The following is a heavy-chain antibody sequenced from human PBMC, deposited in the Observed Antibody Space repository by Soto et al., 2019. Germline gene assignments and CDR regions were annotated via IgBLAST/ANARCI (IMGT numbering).Heavy chain of an antibody. J-gene: IGHJ4*02. CDR1: GYSITNHG. CDR3: GKDIRSGSIDY. V-gene: IGHV3-33*06. Sequence: QVRLAQSGGGVVQPGTSLTLSCAASGYSITNHGMHWVRQAPGKGLEWVALIWAHGTDQYYADSVKGRFTVSRDTSTNTVYLQMNSLRAEDTARYYCGKDIRSGSIDYWGQGTLVTVSS. CDR2: IWAHGTDQ. D-gene: IGHD1-1*01.